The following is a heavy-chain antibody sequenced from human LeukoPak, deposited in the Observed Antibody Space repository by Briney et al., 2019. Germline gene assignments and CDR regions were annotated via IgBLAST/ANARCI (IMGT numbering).Heavy chain of an antibody. CDR1: GGSISSSTSY. D-gene: IGHD3-22*01. CDR2: IYYSGTT. Sequence: SETLSLTCTVSGGSISSSTSYWGWIRQPPGKGLEWIRTIYYSGTTYYNPFLKSRLTISVDTSKNRFSLKLSSVTAADTAVYYCARDFDYYDSSGRDSLDYWGQGTLVTVSS. J-gene: IGHJ4*02. V-gene: IGHV4-39*02. CDR3: ARDFDYYDSSGRDSLDY.